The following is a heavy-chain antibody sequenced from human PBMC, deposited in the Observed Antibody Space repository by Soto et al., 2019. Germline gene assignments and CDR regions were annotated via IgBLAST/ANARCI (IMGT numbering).Heavy chain of an antibody. Sequence: KPSETLSLTCAVYGGSFSGYYWSWIRQPPGKGLEWIGEINHSGSTNYNPSLKSRVTISVDTSKNQFSLKLSSVTAADTAVYYCVLLAYCGGDCYGTGTFDYWGQGTLVTVSS. J-gene: IGHJ4*02. D-gene: IGHD2-21*02. CDR1: GGSFSGYY. CDR2: INHSGST. CDR3: VLLAYCGGDCYGTGTFDY. V-gene: IGHV4-34*01.